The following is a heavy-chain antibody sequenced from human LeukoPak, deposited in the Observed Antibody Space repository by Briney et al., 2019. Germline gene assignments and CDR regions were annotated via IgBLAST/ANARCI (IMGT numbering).Heavy chain of an antibody. D-gene: IGHD3-10*01. V-gene: IGHV1-2*02. CDR1: GYTFTGYY. Sequence: ASVKVSCTASGYTFTGYYMHWVRQAPGQGLEWMGWINPNSGGTNYAQKFQGRVTMTRDTSISTAYMELSRLRSDDTAVYYCARLVWFGEFPGGFDPWGQGTLVTVSS. J-gene: IGHJ5*02. CDR3: ARLVWFGEFPGGFDP. CDR2: INPNSGGT.